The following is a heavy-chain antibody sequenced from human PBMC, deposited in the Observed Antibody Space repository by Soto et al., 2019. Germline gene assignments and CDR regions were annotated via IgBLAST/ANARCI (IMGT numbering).Heavy chain of an antibody. CDR3: ARVSGSYSTSNDH. Sequence: EVQLVESGGGLVQPGGSLRLSCAASGFTFRSYSMNWVRQAPGKGLEWLSYISSISTTIYYADSVNGRFTISRDNAKNSLYLQMNSLGDEDTAVYYCARVSGSYSTSNDHWGQGTLVTVSS. CDR1: GFTFRSYS. D-gene: IGHD3-10*01. CDR2: ISSISTTI. V-gene: IGHV3-48*02. J-gene: IGHJ5*02.